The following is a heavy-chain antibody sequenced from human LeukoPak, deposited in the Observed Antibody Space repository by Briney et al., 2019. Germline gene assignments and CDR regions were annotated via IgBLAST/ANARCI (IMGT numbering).Heavy chain of an antibody. Sequence: SSETLSLTCTVSGGSISSYYWSWIRQPPGKGLEWIGYIYHSGSTYYNPSLKSRVTISVDTSKNQFSLKLSSVTAADTAVYYCARYSSSPTYYFDYWGQGTLVTVSS. CDR2: IYHSGST. D-gene: IGHD6-13*01. CDR3: ARYSSSPTYYFDY. CDR1: GGSISSYY. J-gene: IGHJ4*02. V-gene: IGHV4-4*09.